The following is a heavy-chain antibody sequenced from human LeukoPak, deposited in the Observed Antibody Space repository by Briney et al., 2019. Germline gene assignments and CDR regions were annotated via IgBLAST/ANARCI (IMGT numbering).Heavy chain of an antibody. V-gene: IGHV4-34*01. CDR2: INHSGST. CDR3: ARGTTRGYSYGRGVLDY. J-gene: IGHJ4*02. Sequence: GSLRLSCAASGFTVSSSYMSWIRQPPGKGLEWIGEINHSGSTNYNPSLKSRVTISVDTSKNQFSLKLSSVTAADTAVYYCARGTTRGYSYGRGVLDYWGQGTLVTVSS. D-gene: IGHD5-18*01. CDR1: GFTVSSSY.